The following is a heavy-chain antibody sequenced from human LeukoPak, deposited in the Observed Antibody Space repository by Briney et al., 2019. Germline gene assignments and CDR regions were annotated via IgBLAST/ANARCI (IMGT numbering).Heavy chain of an antibody. CDR2: ISYDGSNS. CDR1: GFTFSTYG. V-gene: IGHV3-30*03. D-gene: IGHD6-19*01. J-gene: IGHJ4*02. CDR3: ARDPSAVAGFDY. Sequence: GRSLRLSCAASGFTFSTYGMHWVRQAPGKGLEWVAVISYDGSNSYYADSVKGRFTISRDNSKNTLYLQVNSLRAEDTAVYYCARDPSAVAGFDYWGQGTLVTVSS.